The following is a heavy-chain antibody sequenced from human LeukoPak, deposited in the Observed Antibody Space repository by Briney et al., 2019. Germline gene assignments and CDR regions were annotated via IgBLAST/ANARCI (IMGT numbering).Heavy chain of an antibody. J-gene: IGHJ3*02. CDR3: ASDITGTTKYAFDI. CDR1: GGSISRYY. Sequence: SETLSLTCTVSGGSISRYYWSWILQPPRKGLQWIGYIYYSGSTNYNPSLKSRVTISVDTSKNQFSLKLSSVTAADTAIYYCASDITGTTKYAFDIWGQGTMVTVSS. CDR2: IYYSGST. D-gene: IGHD1-14*01. V-gene: IGHV4-59*08.